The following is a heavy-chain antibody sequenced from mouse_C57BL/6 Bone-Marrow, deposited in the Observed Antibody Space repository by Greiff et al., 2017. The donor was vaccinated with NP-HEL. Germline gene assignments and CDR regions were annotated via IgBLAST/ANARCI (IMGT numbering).Heavy chain of an antibody. Sequence: EVKLVESEGGLVQPGSSMKLSCTASGFTFSDYYMAWVRQVPEKGLEWVANINYDGSSTYYLDSLKSRFIISRDNAKNILYLQMSSLKSEDTATYYCAREGGLRRRTYAMDYWGQGTSVIVSS. J-gene: IGHJ4*01. D-gene: IGHD2-4*01. CDR3: AREGGLRRRTYAMDY. CDR2: INYDGSST. CDR1: GFTFSDYY. V-gene: IGHV5-16*01.